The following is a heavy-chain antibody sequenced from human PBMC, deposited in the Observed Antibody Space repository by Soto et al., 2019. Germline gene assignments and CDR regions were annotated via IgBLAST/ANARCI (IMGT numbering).Heavy chain of an antibody. CDR3: AGEGASIVGATGAFDM. V-gene: IGHV1-69*06. CDR2: IIPMFGSA. CDR1: GGTFSTYP. J-gene: IGHJ3*02. D-gene: IGHD1-26*01. Sequence: QVDLVQSGAEVKRPGSSVKVSCTASGGTFSTYPIHWVRQAPGQGLEWMGGIIPMFGSANFAQKFQGRLTLAADKSTGTTYMELSRVTSEDTAVYYCAGEGASIVGATGAFDMWGQGTTVSISS.